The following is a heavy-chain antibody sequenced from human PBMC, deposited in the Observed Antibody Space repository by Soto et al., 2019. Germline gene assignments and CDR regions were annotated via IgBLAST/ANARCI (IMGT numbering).Heavy chain of an antibody. Sequence: EVQLLESGGGLVQPGGSLRLSCAASGFTFSSYAMSWVRQAPGKGLEWVSAISGSGGSTYYADSVKGRFTISRDNSKNTLYLQMNSLRAEDTAVYYCAKDLKPFYYYGSGSYYSALDYWGQGTLVTVSS. CDR1: GFTFSSYA. V-gene: IGHV3-23*01. CDR2: ISGSGGST. D-gene: IGHD3-10*01. J-gene: IGHJ4*02. CDR3: AKDLKPFYYYGSGSYYSALDY.